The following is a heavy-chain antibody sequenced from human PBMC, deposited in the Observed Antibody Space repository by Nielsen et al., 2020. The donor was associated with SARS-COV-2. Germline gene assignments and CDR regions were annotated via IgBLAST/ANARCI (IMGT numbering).Heavy chain of an antibody. J-gene: IGHJ4*02. CDR1: GGSISSYY. CDR2: IYYSGSS. D-gene: IGHD1-26*01. CDR3: ARVSLYYPFYS. Sequence: GSLRLSCTVSGGSISSYYWSWIRQPPGKGLEWIGYIYYSGSSNYNPSLKSRVTISVDTSQNQFSLKVNSVTAADTAVYYCARVSLYYPFYSWGQGTLVTVSS. V-gene: IGHV4-59*13.